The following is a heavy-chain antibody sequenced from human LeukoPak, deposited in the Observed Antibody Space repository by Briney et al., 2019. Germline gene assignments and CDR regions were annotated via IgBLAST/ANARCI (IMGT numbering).Heavy chain of an antibody. CDR3: ARQKILDDNYDSSGYYVDQ. V-gene: IGHV4-39*01. CDR2: IYYRGRT. Sequence: SETLSPTCSVSNASIISSSYYWGWIRQPPGKGLEWIGSIYYRGRTYYNPSLKIRVTISADTSKNQFSLNLNSVTASDTAVYYCARQKILDDNYDSSGYYVDQWGQGSLVTVSS. J-gene: IGHJ4*02. D-gene: IGHD3-22*01. CDR1: NASIISSSYY.